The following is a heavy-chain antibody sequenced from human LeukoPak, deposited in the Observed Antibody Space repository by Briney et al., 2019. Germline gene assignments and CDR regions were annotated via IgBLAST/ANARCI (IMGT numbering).Heavy chain of an antibody. CDR1: GGSISSYY. D-gene: IGHD7-27*01. V-gene: IGHV4-34*01. CDR2: INHSGST. Sequence: SETLSLTCTVSGGSISSYYWSWIRQPPGKGLEWIGEINHSGSTNYNPSLKSRVTISVDTSKNQFSLKLSSVTAADTAVYYCARGRSRLGIGYWGQGTLVTVSS. J-gene: IGHJ4*02. CDR3: ARGRSRLGIGY.